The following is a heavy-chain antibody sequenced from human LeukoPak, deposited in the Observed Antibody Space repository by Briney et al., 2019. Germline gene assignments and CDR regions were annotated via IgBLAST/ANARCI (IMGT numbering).Heavy chain of an antibody. CDR1: CFTLSTDW. V-gene: IGHV3-7*01. Sequence: GGSLRLSCAVSCFTLSTDWMSWVRQAPGKGLEWVANINQDGSQKYYVDSVKGRFTISKDNAKNSMYLQVDSLKVEVTAVYYCARSESRGAVDYWGQGTLVIVSS. J-gene: IGHJ4*02. CDR3: ARSESRGAVDY. D-gene: IGHD3-16*01. CDR2: INQDGSQK.